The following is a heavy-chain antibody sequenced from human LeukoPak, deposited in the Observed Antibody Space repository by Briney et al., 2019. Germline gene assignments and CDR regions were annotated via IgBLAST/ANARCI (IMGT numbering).Heavy chain of an antibody. CDR3: ARDPRTYTGYDETFDY. V-gene: IGHV4-34*01. Sequence: SETLSLTCAVYAGSFSGYYWSWIRQPPGKGLEWIGEISHSGSTNYNPSLKSRVTMSLDTSEDQFSLKLSSVTAADTAVYYCARDPRTYTGYDETFDYWGQGTLVTVSS. CDR1: AGSFSGYY. D-gene: IGHD5-12*01. CDR2: ISHSGST. J-gene: IGHJ4*02.